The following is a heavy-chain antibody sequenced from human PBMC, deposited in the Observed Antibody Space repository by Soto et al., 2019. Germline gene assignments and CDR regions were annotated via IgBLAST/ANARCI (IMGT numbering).Heavy chain of an antibody. D-gene: IGHD6-13*01. CDR2: ISYDGSNT. J-gene: IGHJ6*02. Sequence: QVQLVESGGGVVQPGRSLRLSCAASGFTFSSYAMHWVRQAPGKGLEWVAVISYDGSNTYYADSVKGRFTISTDNSKNTLYRPMNSLRAEDTAVYYCARDLGAYSSSGRYYYGKDVWGQGTTVTVSS. CDR3: ARDLGAYSSSGRYYYGKDV. V-gene: IGHV3-30-3*01. CDR1: GFTFSSYA.